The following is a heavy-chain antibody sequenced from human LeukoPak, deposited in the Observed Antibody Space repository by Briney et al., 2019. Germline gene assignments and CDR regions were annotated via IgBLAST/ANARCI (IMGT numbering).Heavy chain of an antibody. CDR1: GYTFTGYY. Sequence: ASVKVSCKASGYTFTGYYVHWVRQAPGQGLEWMGWINPNSGGTNYAQKFQGWVTMTRDTSISTAYMELSRLRSDDTAVYYCARDYCSSTSCYLDYWGQGTLVTVSS. J-gene: IGHJ4*02. CDR3: ARDYCSSTSCYLDY. D-gene: IGHD2-2*01. CDR2: INPNSGGT. V-gene: IGHV1-2*04.